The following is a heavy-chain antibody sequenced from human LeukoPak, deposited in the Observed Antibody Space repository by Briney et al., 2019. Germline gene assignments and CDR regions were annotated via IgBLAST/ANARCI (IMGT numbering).Heavy chain of an antibody. CDR1: GGSISSSSYY. J-gene: IGHJ5*02. Sequence: SETLSLTCTVSGGSISSSSYYWGWIRQPPGKVLEWIGSIYHSGSTYYNPSLKSRVTISVDTSKNQFSLKLSSVTAADTAVYYCARDSSGPRGFDPWGQGTLVTVSS. V-gene: IGHV4-39*07. CDR3: ARDSSGPRGFDP. D-gene: IGHD6-19*01. CDR2: IYHSGST.